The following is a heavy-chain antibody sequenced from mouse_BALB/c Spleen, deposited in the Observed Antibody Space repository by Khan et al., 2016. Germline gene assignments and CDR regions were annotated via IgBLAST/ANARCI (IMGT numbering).Heavy chain of an antibody. D-gene: IGHD4-1*01. Sequence: VQLQQSGAELVKPGASVKLSCTASGFNIKDTYMHWVKQRPEQGLEWIGRIDPANGNTKYDPKFQGKATITADTSSNKAFLQLSSLTSEDTAVXYCAGGRTAFAYWGQGTLVTVSA. V-gene: IGHV14-3*02. CDR1: GFNIKDTY. CDR3: AGGRTAFAY. J-gene: IGHJ3*01. CDR2: IDPANGNT.